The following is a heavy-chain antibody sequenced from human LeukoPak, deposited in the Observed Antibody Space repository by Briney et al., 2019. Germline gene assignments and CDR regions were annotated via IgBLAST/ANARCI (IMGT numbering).Heavy chain of an antibody. CDR3: AKGDSSGYHSY. V-gene: IGHV3-30*02. CDR1: GFTISSYG. J-gene: IGHJ4*02. CDR2: IWYDGSNK. Sequence: PGGSLRLSCAASGFTISSYGLHWVRQAPDKGLEWVAVIWYDGSNKYYADSVKGRFTISRDNSKNTLYLQMNSLRAEDTAVYYCAKGDSSGYHSYWGQGTLVTVSS. D-gene: IGHD3-22*01.